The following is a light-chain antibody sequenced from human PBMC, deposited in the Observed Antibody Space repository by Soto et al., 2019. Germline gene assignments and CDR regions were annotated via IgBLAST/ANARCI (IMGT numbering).Light chain of an antibody. J-gene: IGKJ1*01. CDR1: QSVSSN. CDR3: QQYNNWPWT. V-gene: IGKV3-15*01. CDR2: GAS. Sequence: EIVMTQSPATLSVSPGERATLSCRASQSVSSNLAWYQQKPGQAPRLLICGASTRATGIPERFSGSGSRTEFTLTISSLQSEDFAVYYCQQYNNWPWTFGQGTKVEIE.